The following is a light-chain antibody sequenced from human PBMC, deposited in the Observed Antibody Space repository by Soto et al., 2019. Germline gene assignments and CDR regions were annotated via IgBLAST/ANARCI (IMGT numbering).Light chain of an antibody. J-gene: IGKJ1*01. CDR1: QSVKSSY. CDR3: QQYASSPQT. CDR2: DAS. Sequence: PGERATLSCRASQSVKSSYLAWYRQKPGQTPRLLIYDASTRDTGIPDRFSGSGSGTDFTLTISGLEPEDFAVYSCQQYASSPQTFGQGNKGEF. V-gene: IGKV3-20*01.